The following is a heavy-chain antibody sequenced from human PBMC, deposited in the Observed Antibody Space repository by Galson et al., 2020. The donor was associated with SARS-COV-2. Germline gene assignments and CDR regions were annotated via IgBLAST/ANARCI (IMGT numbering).Heavy chain of an antibody. CDR2: VSGSGSTT. J-gene: IGHJ4*02. Sequence: GESLKISCAASGFTFSNYAMNWLRQAPGKGLEWVSGVSGSGSTTYYAGSVKGWFTISRDNSQNTLYLQMNSLRAEDTAIYYCAKRHRDSSGFDYWGQGARVTVSS. CDR1: GFTFSNYA. V-gene: IGHV3-23*01. CDR3: AKRHRDSSGFDY. D-gene: IGHD3-22*01.